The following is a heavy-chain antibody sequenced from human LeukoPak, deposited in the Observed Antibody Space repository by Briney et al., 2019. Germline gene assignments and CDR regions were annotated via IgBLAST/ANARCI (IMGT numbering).Heavy chain of an antibody. CDR1: GFTFSSYS. CDR3: ARVDRTGTTLNY. J-gene: IGHJ4*02. D-gene: IGHD1-7*01. Sequence: GGSLRLSCAASGFTFSSYSMNWVRQAPGKGLEWVSSISSSSSYIYYADSVKGRFTISRDNAKNSLYLQMNSLRAEDTAVYYCARVDRTGTTLNYWGQGTLVTVSS. CDR2: ISSSSSYI. V-gene: IGHV3-21*01.